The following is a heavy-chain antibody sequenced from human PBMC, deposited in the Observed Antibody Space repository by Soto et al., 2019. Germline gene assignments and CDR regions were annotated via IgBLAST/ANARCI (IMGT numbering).Heavy chain of an antibody. D-gene: IGHD6-6*01. CDR3: ARSNPSRPDY. V-gene: IGHV4-34*02. J-gene: IGHJ4*02. CDR1: GGSFSGYY. CDR2: VSHSGST. Sequence: QVQLQQWGAGLLKPSETLSLTCGVYGGSFSGYYWSWIRQPPGKGLEWIGEVSHSGSTNYTPSLKSRVTISVDTSKNHFSLKVSSVTAADTGVYYCARSNPSRPDYWGQGTLVTVSS.